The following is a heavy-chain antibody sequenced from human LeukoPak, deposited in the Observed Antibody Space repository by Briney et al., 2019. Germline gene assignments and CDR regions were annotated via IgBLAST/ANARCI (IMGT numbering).Heavy chain of an antibody. CDR3: AREYTTMLDY. Sequence: GGSLRLSCSASGFTFSSYEMNWVRQAPGKGLECVSYISSSSSTIYYADSVKGRFTISRDNAKNSLYLQMNSLRDEDTAVYYCAREYTTMLDYWGQGTLVTVSS. CDR1: GFTFSSYE. CDR2: ISSSSSTI. J-gene: IGHJ4*02. V-gene: IGHV3-48*02. D-gene: IGHD1-1*01.